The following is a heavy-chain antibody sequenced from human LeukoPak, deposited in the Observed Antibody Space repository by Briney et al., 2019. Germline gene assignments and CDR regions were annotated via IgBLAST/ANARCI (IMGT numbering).Heavy chain of an antibody. D-gene: IGHD3-22*01. CDR2: IIPIFGTA. CDR3: ARDGHPTPNYYDSSGYDAFDI. CDR1: GGTFSSYA. J-gene: IGHJ3*02. Sequence: SVKVSCKASGGTFSSYAISWVRQAPGQGLEWMGGIIPIFGTANYAQKFQGRVTITTDESTSTAYMELSSLRSEDTAVYYCARDGHPTPNYYDSSGYDAFDIWGQGTMVTVSS. V-gene: IGHV1-69*05.